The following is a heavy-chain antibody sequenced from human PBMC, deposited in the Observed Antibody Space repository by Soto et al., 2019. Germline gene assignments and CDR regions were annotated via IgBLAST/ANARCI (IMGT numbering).Heavy chain of an antibody. CDR1: GGSFSGYY. J-gene: IGHJ6*02. Sequence: PSETLSLTCAVYGGSFSGYYWSWIRQPPGKGLEWIGEINHSGSTNYNPSLKSRVTISVDTSKNQFSLKLSSVTAADTAVCYCARGSHGYFYYYYGMDVWGQGTTVTVSS. CDR3: ARGSHGYFYYYYGMDV. V-gene: IGHV4-34*01. D-gene: IGHD5-18*01. CDR2: INHSGST.